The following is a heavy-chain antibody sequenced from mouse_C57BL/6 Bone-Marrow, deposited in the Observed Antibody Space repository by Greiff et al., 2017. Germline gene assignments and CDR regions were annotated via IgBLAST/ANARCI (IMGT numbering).Heavy chain of an antibody. CDR1: GYTFTSYW. J-gene: IGHJ3*01. V-gene: IGHV1-64*01. Sequence: QVQLQQPGAELVKPGASVKLSCKASGYTFTSYWMHWVKQRPGQGLEWIGMIHPNSGSTNYNEKFKSKATLTVDKSSSTAYMQLSSLTSEDSAVYYCAGEGGDYEGFAYRGQGTLVTVSA. CDR3: AGEGGDYEGFAY. CDR2: IHPNSGST. D-gene: IGHD2-13*01.